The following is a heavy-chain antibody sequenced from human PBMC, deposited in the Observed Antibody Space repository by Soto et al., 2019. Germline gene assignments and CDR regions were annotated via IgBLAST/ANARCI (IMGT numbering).Heavy chain of an antibody. CDR3: ARMARRSGNYDYVWGSYRPPHYFDY. V-gene: IGHV4-59*01. CDR1: GGSISSYY. CDR2: IYYSGST. Sequence: SETLSLTCTVSGGSISSYYWSWIRQPPGKGLEWIGYIYYSGSTNYNPSLKSRVTISVDTSKNQFSLKLSSVTAADTAVYYCARMARRSGNYDYVWGSYRPPHYFDYWGQGTLVTVSS. D-gene: IGHD3-16*02. J-gene: IGHJ4*02.